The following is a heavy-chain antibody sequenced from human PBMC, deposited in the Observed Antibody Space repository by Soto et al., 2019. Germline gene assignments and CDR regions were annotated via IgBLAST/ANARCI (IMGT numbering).Heavy chain of an antibody. CDR3: ARDFRTHSHGVDV. CDR2: IDPTSGGT. CDR1: GYTFSGPY. Sequence: GASVKVSCKASGYTFSGPYIYWIRQAPGQGLEWMGWIDPTSGGTEFAQKFQGRVTLTRATSISTVYMELNSLRSDDTGVYYCARDFRTHSHGVDVWGQGTAVTV. J-gene: IGHJ6*02. D-gene: IGHD1-26*01. V-gene: IGHV1-2*02.